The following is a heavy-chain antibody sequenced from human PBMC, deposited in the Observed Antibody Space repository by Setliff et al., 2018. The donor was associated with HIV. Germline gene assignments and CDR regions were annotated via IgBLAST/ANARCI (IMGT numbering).Heavy chain of an antibody. CDR3: ARAPPGIQNDAFDV. CDR2: IYTNGYT. J-gene: IGHJ3*01. Sequence: SETLSLTCSVSGGSISSGSYYWTWIRQPAGKGPEWIGHIYTNGYTNYNPSLKSRVTISVDTSKNQFSLRLTSETAADTAVYYCARAPPGIQNDAFDVWGQGTMVTVSS. V-gene: IGHV4-61*09. CDR1: GGSISSGSYY.